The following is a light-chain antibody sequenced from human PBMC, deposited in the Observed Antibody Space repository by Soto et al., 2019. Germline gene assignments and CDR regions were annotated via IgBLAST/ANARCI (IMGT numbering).Light chain of an antibody. CDR2: GAS. Sequence: EIVLTQSPGTLSLSPGDRATLSCRASQSVTGSYLAWYQHKPGQAPSLLIYGASSRATGIPNRFSGSGSGTDFTLTISGLEPEDFAVYYCQQYGTSPRSFGQWTKVEIK. J-gene: IGKJ1*01. CDR1: QSVTGSY. CDR3: QQYGTSPRS. V-gene: IGKV3-20*01.